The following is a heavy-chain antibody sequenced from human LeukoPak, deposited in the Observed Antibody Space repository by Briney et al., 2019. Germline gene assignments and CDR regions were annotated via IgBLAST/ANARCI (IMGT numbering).Heavy chain of an antibody. Sequence: SETLSLTCSVSGDSIRTYYWSWIRQPPGKGLEWIGYIIDTGSTNYKPSLKTRLTMSVDVSKNQISLKLSSVTAADTAVYYCARGVVAAAGRTFDFWGQGTLVTVSS. V-gene: IGHV4-59*01. D-gene: IGHD6-13*01. CDR1: GDSIRTYY. CDR3: ARGVVAAAGRTFDF. J-gene: IGHJ4*02. CDR2: IIDTGST.